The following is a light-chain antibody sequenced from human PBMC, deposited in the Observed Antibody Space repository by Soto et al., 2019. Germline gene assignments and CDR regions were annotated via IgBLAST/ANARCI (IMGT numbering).Light chain of an antibody. CDR1: SGHSSYI. CDR2: LEGSGSY. V-gene: IGLV4-60*02. J-gene: IGLJ3*02. Sequence: QSVLTQSYSASASLGSSVKLTCTLSSGHSSYIIAWHQQQPGKAPRYLMKLEGSGSYNKGSGVPDRFSGSSSGADRYLTISNLQFEDEADYYCETWDSNIHWVFGGGTKLTVL. CDR3: ETWDSNIHWV.